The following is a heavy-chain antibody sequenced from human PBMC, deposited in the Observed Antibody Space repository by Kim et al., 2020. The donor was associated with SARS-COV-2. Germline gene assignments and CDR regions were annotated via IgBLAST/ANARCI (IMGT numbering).Heavy chain of an antibody. V-gene: IGHV4-34*01. CDR1: GGSFSGYY. J-gene: IGHJ5*02. Sequence: SETLSLTCAVYGGSFSGYYWSWIRQPPGKGLEWIGEINHSGSTNYNPSLKSRVTISVDTSKNQFSLKLSSVTAADTAVYYCALEFYDSSGYYYPYNWFDPWGQGTLVTVSS. CDR2: INHSGST. D-gene: IGHD3-22*01. CDR3: ALEFYDSSGYYYPYNWFDP.